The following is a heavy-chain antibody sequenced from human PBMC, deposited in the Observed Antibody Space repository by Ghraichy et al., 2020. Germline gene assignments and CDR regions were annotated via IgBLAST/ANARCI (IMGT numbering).Heavy chain of an antibody. CDR1: GGSISSGDYY. CDR2: IYYSGST. CDR3: ARGIVVVTAFLD. J-gene: IGHJ4*02. D-gene: IGHD2-21*02. Sequence: SETLSLTCTVSGGSISSGDYYWSWIRQPPGKGLEWIGYIYYSGSTYYNPSLKSRVTISVDTSKNQFSLKLSSVTAADTAVYYCARGIVVVTAFLDWGQGTLVTVSS. V-gene: IGHV4-30-4*01.